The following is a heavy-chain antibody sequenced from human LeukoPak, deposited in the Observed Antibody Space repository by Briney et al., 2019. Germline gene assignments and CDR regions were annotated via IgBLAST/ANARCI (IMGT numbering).Heavy chain of an antibody. J-gene: IGHJ4*02. V-gene: IGHV4-34*01. CDR2: INHSGST. CDR1: GGSFSGYY. D-gene: IGHD3-10*01. CDR3: AAAGSYYKEYFDY. Sequence: SETLSLTCAVYGGSFSGYYWSWIRQPPGKGLEWIGEINHSGSTNYNPSLKSRVTISVDTSKNQFSLKLSSVTAADTAVYYCAAAGSYYKEYFDYWGQGTLVTVSS.